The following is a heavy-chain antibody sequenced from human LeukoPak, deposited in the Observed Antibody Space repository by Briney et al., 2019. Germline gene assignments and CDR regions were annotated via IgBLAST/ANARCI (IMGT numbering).Heavy chain of an antibody. D-gene: IGHD3-22*01. CDR1: GYTFGTYG. J-gene: IGHJ3*01. Sequence: ASVKVSCKASGYTFGTYGLSWVRQAPGQGLEWMGWISGFKGNTNYAQKFQGRVTMTTDTSTTTAYIELRSLTSDDTAVYYCARDSLSYDGSESHYDDTFDVWGQGTMVTVSS. CDR2: ISGFKGNT. CDR3: ARDSLSYDGSESHYDDTFDV. V-gene: IGHV1-18*01.